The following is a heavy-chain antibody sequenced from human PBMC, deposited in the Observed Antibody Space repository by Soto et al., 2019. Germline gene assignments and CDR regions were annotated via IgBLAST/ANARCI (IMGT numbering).Heavy chain of an antibody. CDR1: GFSLSTSGVG. CDR3: AHNLVAGTSWFDP. CDR2: IYWYDAK. Sequence: QITLKESGPTLVKPTQTLTLTCTFSGFSLSTSGVGVVWIRQPPGKALEWLGIIYWYDAKRYSPYLKSRLTNTNDTSKTQVVLKMTNMDPVDTGTYYCAHNLVAGTSWFDPWGQGTLVTVSS. J-gene: IGHJ5*02. D-gene: IGHD6-13*01. V-gene: IGHV2-5*01.